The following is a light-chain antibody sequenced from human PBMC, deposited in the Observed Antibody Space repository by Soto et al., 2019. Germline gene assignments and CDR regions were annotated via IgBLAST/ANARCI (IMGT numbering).Light chain of an antibody. J-gene: IGKJ1*01. CDR2: AAS. CDR3: QQSYSTPPT. Sequence: DIQLTQSPSLLSASIGDRVTITCRASHDISTFLAWYQQKPGKAPKLLIYAASSLQSGVPSRFSGSGSGTDFTLTISSLHPEDSATYYCQQSYSTPPTFGQGTKVEI. V-gene: IGKV1-39*01. CDR1: HDISTF.